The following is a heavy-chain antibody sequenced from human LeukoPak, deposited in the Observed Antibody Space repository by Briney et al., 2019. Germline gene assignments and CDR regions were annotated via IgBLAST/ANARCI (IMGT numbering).Heavy chain of an antibody. D-gene: IGHD3-22*01. CDR2: ISGSGGRP. CDR3: AKGAAYYDDSSGYYQYYFDY. Sequence: GGSLRLSCAASGFTFNSYAVRGVRQAPGKGLEGVSAISGSGGRPYSADSVKGRFTISRANSKNTLYLHMNRLRAEDTAVYYWAKGAAYYDDSSGYYQYYFDYWGQGTLVTVSS. V-gene: IGHV3-23*01. J-gene: IGHJ4*02. CDR1: GFTFNSYA.